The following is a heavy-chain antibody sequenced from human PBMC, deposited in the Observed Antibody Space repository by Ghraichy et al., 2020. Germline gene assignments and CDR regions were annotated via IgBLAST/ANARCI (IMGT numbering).Heavy chain of an antibody. J-gene: IGHJ6*02. Sequence: SETLSLTCTVSGGSISSTSYYWGWIRQPPGKGLEWIGSIFYSGTTYYNPSLRSRVTISVDTSKDQFSLRLNSVTAADTAVYFCAREIWNHYNYYGMDVWGQGTTVTVSS. CDR3: AREIWNHYNYYGMDV. CDR2: IFYSGTT. CDR1: GGSISSTSYY. V-gene: IGHV4-39*01. D-gene: IGHD1-1*01.